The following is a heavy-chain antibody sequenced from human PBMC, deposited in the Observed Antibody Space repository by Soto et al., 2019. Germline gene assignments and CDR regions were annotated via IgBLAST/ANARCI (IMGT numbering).Heavy chain of an antibody. J-gene: IGHJ6*04. CDR3: ARGRLAAGGLDA. Sequence: EVQLVESGGGLVQPGGSMRLSCAASGFTFSSYAMHWVRQATGEGLEWVSAIETAVDTFYLGSVKGRFTISRENAKNALYLQMDSLSAGDTAVYYCARGRLAAGGLDAWGKGTTVTVSS. CDR1: GFTFSSYA. V-gene: IGHV3-13*01. CDR2: IETAVDT. D-gene: IGHD6-13*01.